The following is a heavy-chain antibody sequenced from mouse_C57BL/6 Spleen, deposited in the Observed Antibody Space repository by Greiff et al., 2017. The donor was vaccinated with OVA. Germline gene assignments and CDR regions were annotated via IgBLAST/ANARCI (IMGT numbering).Heavy chain of an antibody. D-gene: IGHD1-1*01. V-gene: IGHV5-4*01. Sequence: EVQLQQSGGGLVKPGGSLKLSCAASGFTFSSYAMSWVRQTPEKRLEWVATISDGGSYTYYPDNVKGRFTISRDNAKNNLYLQMSHLKSEDTAMYYCARGDYGSRGWFAYWGQGTLVTVSA. CDR2: ISDGGSYT. J-gene: IGHJ3*01. CDR3: ARGDYGSRGWFAY. CDR1: GFTFSSYA.